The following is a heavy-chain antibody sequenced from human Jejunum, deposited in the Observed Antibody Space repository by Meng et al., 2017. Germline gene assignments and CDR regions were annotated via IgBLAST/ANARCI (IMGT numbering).Heavy chain of an antibody. Sequence: GESLKISCAASGFTFSDSYMSWIRQTPGKGLEWVSYISSSGNTIYYADSVKGRFAISRDNAKNSLYLQMNSLRAEDTAVYYCVRDPRGIMGATWRWNYYFEYWGQGTLVTVSS. V-gene: IGHV3-11*04. D-gene: IGHD1-26*01. J-gene: IGHJ4*02. CDR1: GFTFSDSY. CDR2: ISSSGNTI. CDR3: VRDPRGIMGATWRWNYYFEY.